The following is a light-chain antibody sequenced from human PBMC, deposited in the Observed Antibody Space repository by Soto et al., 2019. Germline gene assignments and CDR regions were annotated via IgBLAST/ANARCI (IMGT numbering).Light chain of an antibody. CDR1: SSDVGGYDY. Sequence: QSALTQPTSVSGSPGQSITISCTGTSSDVGGYDYVSWYQQHPGKAPEIMIYEVGNRPSWVTNRFSGSKSGNTASLTISGLQADEEADYYCCSFASSSTYVFGTGTKLTVL. CDR3: CSFASSSTYV. J-gene: IGLJ1*01. V-gene: IGLV2-14*01. CDR2: EVG.